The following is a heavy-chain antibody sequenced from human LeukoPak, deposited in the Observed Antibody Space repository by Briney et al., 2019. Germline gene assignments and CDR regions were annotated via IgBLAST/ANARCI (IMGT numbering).Heavy chain of an antibody. V-gene: IGHV4-34*01. CDR3: ARVASSGSWDWFDP. Sequence: PSETLSLTCAVYGGSFSGYYWSWIRQPPGKGLEWIGEINHSGSTNYNPSLKSRVTISVDTSKNQFSLKLSSVTAADTAVYYCARVASSGSWDWFDPWGQGTLVTVSS. CDR1: GGSFSGYY. CDR2: INHSGST. D-gene: IGHD6-19*01. J-gene: IGHJ5*02.